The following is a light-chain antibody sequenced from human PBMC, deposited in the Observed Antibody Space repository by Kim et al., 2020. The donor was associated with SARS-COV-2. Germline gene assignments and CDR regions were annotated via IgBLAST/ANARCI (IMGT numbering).Light chain of an antibody. CDR2: GAS. J-gene: IGKJ1*01. V-gene: IGKV3-20*01. CDR1: QSVSSNY. Sequence: SPGEQATLSFRASQSVSSNYLAWYQQKPGQAPRLLIYGASSRATGIPDRFSGSGSGTDFTLTITRLEPEDFAVYYCQQYSSSPATFGQGTKVDIK. CDR3: QQYSSSPAT.